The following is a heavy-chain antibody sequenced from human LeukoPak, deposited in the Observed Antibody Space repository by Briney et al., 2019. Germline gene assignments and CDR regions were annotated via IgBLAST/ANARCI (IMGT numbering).Heavy chain of an antibody. V-gene: IGHV3-9*03. CDR1: GFTFDDYA. J-gene: IGHJ4*02. D-gene: IGHD6-19*01. CDR2: ISWNSGSI. Sequence: PGGSLRLSCAASGFTFDDYAMHWVRQAPGKGLEWVSGISWNSGSIGYADSVKGRFTISRDNAKNSLYLQMISLRAEDMALYYCAKGSSGWYYYFDYWGQGTLVTVSS. CDR3: AKGSSGWYYYFDY.